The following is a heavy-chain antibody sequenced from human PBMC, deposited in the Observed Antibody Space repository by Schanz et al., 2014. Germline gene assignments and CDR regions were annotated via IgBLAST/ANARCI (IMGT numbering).Heavy chain of an antibody. CDR1: GFTFSSYW. D-gene: IGHD5-18*01. CDR3: ARDIGADTAMGN. J-gene: IGHJ4*02. V-gene: IGHV3-74*01. Sequence: EVQLVESGGGVVHPGGSLRLSCAASGFTFSSYWMHWVRQAPGKGLVWVSRIQSDGSITTFADSVKGRFTISRDNAKNALYLQMNSLRVEDTAVYYCARDIGADTAMGNWGQGTLVTVSS. CDR2: IQSDGSIT.